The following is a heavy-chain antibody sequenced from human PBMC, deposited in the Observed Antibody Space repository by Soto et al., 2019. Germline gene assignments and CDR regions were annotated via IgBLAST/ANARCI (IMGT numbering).Heavy chain of an antibody. V-gene: IGHV3-15*01. CDR1: GFTFSNAW. CDR3: TTDDPINRN. J-gene: IGHJ4*01. CDR2: IKSKTDGGTP. Sequence: GGSLRLSCAASGFTFSNAWMSWVRQAPGKGLEWVGRIKSKTDGGTPNYAASVKGKFTISRDDSKNMVFLQMNSLKIEDTAVYYCTTDDPINRNWGPGILVTVSS.